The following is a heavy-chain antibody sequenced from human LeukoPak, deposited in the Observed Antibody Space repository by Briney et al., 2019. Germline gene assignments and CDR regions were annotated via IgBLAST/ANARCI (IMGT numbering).Heavy chain of an antibody. V-gene: IGHV4-59*01. D-gene: IGHD3-10*01. CDR2: IYYSGST. Sequence: SETLSLTCTVSGGSLSSYYWSWLRQPPGKGLEWIGYIYYSGSTNYNPSLKSRVTISVDTSKNQFSLKLSSVTAADTAVYYCARDESAGSNYFDYWGQGTLVTVSS. CDR1: GGSLSSYY. CDR3: ARDESAGSNYFDY. J-gene: IGHJ4*02.